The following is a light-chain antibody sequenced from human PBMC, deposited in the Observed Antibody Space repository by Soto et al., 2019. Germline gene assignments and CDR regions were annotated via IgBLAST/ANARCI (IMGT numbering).Light chain of an antibody. CDR2: MAS. V-gene: IGKV2-28*01. CDR3: MQSLQTPWT. J-gene: IGKJ1*01. CDR1: QSLLYSNGFNC. Sequence: DIVMTQSPLSLPVTPGESASISCRSSQSLLYSNGFNCLDWYLQKPGQSPQLLIYMASYRASGVPDRFSGSGSGRDFTLEISRVEAEDVGVYYCMQSLQTPWTFGQGTKVAIK.